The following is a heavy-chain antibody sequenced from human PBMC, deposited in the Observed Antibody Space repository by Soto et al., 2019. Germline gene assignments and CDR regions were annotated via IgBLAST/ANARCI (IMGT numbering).Heavy chain of an antibody. Sequence: RASVKVSCKASGGTFRNYGIGWVRQAPGQGLEWMGGIIPVFGTTNYAQKFQGRVTITADESTSTAYIEVSSLRSEDTAMFYCGRYCSGGSCHTLDYYGMDVWGQGTTVTVSS. J-gene: IGHJ6*02. D-gene: IGHD2-15*01. CDR3: GRYCSGGSCHTLDYYGMDV. V-gene: IGHV1-69*13. CDR2: IIPVFGTT. CDR1: GGTFRNYG.